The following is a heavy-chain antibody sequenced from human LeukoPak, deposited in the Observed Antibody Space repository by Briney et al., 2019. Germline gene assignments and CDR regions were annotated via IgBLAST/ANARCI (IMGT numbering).Heavy chain of an antibody. V-gene: IGHV1-69*01. Sequence: SVKVSCKASGGTFSSYAISWVRQAPGQGLEWMGGIIPIFGTANYAQKFQGRVTITADESTSTAYMELSSLRSEDTAVYYCARSEADDYYYYGMDVWGKGTTVTVSS. CDR3: ARSEADDYYYYGMDV. CDR2: IIPIFGTA. CDR1: GGTFSSYA. J-gene: IGHJ6*04. D-gene: IGHD6-25*01.